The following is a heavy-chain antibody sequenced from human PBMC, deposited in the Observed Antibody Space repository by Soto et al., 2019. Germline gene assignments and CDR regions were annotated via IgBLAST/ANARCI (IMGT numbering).Heavy chain of an antibody. Sequence: QVQLVESGGGVVQPGRSLRLSCEASGFSFSTYGMHWVRQAPGKGLEWVAVIWSDGGNKYYADSVRGRFTISRDNAKNTLYLHMNSLRAEDTAVYYCARQSYHEYIWGSSDYWGQGTLVTVSS. V-gene: IGHV3-33*01. CDR3: ARQSYHEYIWGSSDY. CDR2: IWSDGGNK. CDR1: GFSFSTYG. J-gene: IGHJ4*02. D-gene: IGHD3-16*01.